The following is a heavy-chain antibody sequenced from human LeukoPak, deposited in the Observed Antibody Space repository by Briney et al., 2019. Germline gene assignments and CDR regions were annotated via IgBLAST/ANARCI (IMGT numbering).Heavy chain of an antibody. CDR2: IKPDGSFT. D-gene: IGHD1-7*01. CDR1: GFTFSTFA. CDR3: VNYNWHSLYDS. J-gene: IGHJ5*01. Sequence: GGSLRLSCAASGFTFSTFAMIWVRQVPGKGLEWVSRIKPDGSFTAHADSVNGRFTISRDNAKNTVFLQMNSLRAEDTAVYYCVNYNWHSLYDSWGQGTLVTVSS. V-gene: IGHV3-74*01.